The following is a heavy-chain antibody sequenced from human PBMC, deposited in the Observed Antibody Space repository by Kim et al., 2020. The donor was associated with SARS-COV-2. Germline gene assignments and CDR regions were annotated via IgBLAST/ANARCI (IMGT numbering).Heavy chain of an antibody. CDR2: ISWNSGSI. V-gene: IGHV3-9*01. Sequence: GGPLRLSCAASGFTFDDYAMHWVRQAPGKGLEWVSGISWNSGSIGYADSVKGRFTISRDNAKNSLYLQMNSLRAEDTALYYCAKGGSSSWYDDFDYWGQGTLVTVSP. D-gene: IGHD6-13*01. J-gene: IGHJ4*02. CDR1: GFTFDDYA. CDR3: AKGGSSSWYDDFDY.